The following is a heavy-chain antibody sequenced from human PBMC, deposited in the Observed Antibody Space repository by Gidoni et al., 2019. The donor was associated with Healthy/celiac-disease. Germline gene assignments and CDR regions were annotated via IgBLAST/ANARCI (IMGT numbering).Heavy chain of an antibody. CDR3: AKDHTGGQGFDWLSPQGY. CDR2: ISYDGSNK. D-gene: IGHD3-9*01. Sequence: QVQLVESGGGGVQPGRSLRLSWAAAGFTFSSYGMHWVRQAPGKGLEWVAVISYDGSNKYYADSVKGRFTISRDNSKNTLYLQMNSLRAEDTAVYYCAKDHTGGQGFDWLSPQGYWGQGTLVTVSS. J-gene: IGHJ4*02. V-gene: IGHV3-30*18. CDR1: GFTFSSYG.